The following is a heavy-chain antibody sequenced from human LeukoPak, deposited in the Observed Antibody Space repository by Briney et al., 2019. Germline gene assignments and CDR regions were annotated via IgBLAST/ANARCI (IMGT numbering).Heavy chain of an antibody. J-gene: IGHJ4*02. D-gene: IGHD5-18*01. CDR3: ARETYSYGSPFDY. CDR1: GFTFSSYW. CDR2: IKQDRSEK. V-gene: IGHV3-7*05. Sequence: GGCLRLSCAASGFTFSSYWMSWVRQAPGKGLGWVANIKQDRSEKYYVDSVKGRFTISRDNAKNSLYLQMNSLRAEDTAVYYCARETYSYGSPFDYWGQGTLVTVSS.